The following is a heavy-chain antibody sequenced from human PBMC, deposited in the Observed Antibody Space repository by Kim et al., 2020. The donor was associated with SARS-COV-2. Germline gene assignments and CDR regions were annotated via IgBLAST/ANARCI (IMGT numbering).Heavy chain of an antibody. CDR3: ARDDGAWYSRHTNWFDP. CDR2: ISSSSTI. D-gene: IGHD6-13*01. V-gene: IGHV3-48*02. Sequence: GGSLRLSCAASGFTFSSYSMNWVRQAPGKGLEWVSYISSSSTIYYADSVKGRFTISRDNAKNSLYLQMNSLRDEDTAVYYCARDDGAWYSRHTNWFDPWG. CDR1: GFTFSSYS. J-gene: IGHJ5*02.